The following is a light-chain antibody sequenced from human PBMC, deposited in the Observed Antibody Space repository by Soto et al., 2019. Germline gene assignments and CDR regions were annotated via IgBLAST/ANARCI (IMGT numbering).Light chain of an antibody. CDR2: GAS. Sequence: EVVLTQSPGTLYLSPGERATLSCGASQSVTGNYLAWYQQKPGQAPRLVIFGASTRTTGIPDRFSGSESGTDFTLTISRLEPEDFAVYYCQHYYTSYTTFGQGTKVEIK. CDR3: QHYYTSYTT. J-gene: IGKJ1*01. V-gene: IGKV3-20*01. CDR1: QSVTGNY.